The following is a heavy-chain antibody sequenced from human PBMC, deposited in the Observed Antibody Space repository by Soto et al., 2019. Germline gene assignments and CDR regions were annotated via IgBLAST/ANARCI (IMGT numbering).Heavy chain of an antibody. V-gene: IGHV3-23*01. CDR3: AKGPIAVAGYYFDY. J-gene: IGHJ4*01. CDR2: VSASGVST. D-gene: IGHD6-19*01. CDR1: GFTFSSYA. Sequence: EVKLLESGGGLVQPGGSLRLSCGASGFTFSSYAMSWVRQAPGKGLEWVSGVSASGVSTYYADSVKGRFTISRDKSKNTLYLQMTSLRAEATAVYYCAKGPIAVAGYYFDYWGQGTLVTVSS.